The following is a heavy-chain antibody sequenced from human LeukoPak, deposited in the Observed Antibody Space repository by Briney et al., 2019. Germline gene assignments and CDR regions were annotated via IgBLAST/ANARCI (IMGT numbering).Heavy chain of an antibody. CDR1: GGSISSSY. J-gene: IGHJ4*02. Sequence: PSETLSLTCTVSGGSISSSYWGWIRQPPGKGLEWIGSVYYSGTTYYNPSLKSRVTISVDTSKHQCYLKLSSVSAADTAVYYCARPSGPTHYFDSWGQGTLVTVSS. CDR3: ARPSGPTHYFDS. D-gene: IGHD2-8*02. CDR2: VYYSGTT. V-gene: IGHV4-39*01.